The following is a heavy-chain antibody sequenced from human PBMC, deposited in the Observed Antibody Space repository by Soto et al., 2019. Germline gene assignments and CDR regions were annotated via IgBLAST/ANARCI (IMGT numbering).Heavy chain of an antibody. D-gene: IGHD6-19*01. Sequence: SGPTLVNPTQTLTLTCTFSGFSLRTRGVSVAWIRQRPGEALEWLALIYWDDDKSYIPSLKNRLTLTKDTSKNQVVLAMTNMDPVDTATYYCAHRGYSSGWFEYWGQGILVTVSS. J-gene: IGHJ4*02. CDR1: GFSLRTRGVS. CDR3: AHRGYSSGWFEY. CDR2: IYWDDDK. V-gene: IGHV2-5*02.